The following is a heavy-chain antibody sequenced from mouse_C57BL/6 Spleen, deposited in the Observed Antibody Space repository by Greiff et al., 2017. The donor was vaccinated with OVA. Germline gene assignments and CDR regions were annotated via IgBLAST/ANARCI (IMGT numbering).Heavy chain of an antibody. CDR1: GYTFTDYY. CDR3: ARGEITTPYYFDY. D-gene: IGHD2-4*01. Sequence: VQLQQSGPELVKPGASVKISCKASGYTFTDYYMNWVKQSHGKSLEWIGDINPNNGGTSYNQKFKGKATLTVDKSSSTAYMELRSLTSEDSAVYYCARGEITTPYYFDYWGQGTTLTVSS. CDR2: INPNNGGT. J-gene: IGHJ2*01. V-gene: IGHV1-26*01.